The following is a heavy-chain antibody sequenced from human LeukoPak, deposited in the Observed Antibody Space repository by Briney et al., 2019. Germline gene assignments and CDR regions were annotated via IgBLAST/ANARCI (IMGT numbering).Heavy chain of an antibody. CDR3: ARGRNNYGANSEIGY. V-gene: IGHV4-39*07. D-gene: IGHD4-23*01. CDR2: IYYSGST. CDR1: GVSISSSNSY. Sequence: SETLSLTCTVSGVSISSSNSYWGWIRQPPGKGLEWIGSIYYSGSTYYNPSLKSRVTISVDTSRDQFSLKLSSVTAADTAIYYCARGRNNYGANSEIGYWGQGTLVTVSS. J-gene: IGHJ4*02.